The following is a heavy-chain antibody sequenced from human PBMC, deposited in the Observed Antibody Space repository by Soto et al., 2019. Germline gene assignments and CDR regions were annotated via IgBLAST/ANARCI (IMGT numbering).Heavy chain of an antibody. CDR3: AKLSSTSCYRSYFDY. CDR1: GFTFSSYA. J-gene: IGHJ4*02. V-gene: IGHV3-23*01. D-gene: IGHD2-2*01. Sequence: EVQLLESGGGLVQPGGSLRLSCAASGFTFSSYAMSWVRQAPGKGLEWVPAISGSGGSTYYADSVKGRFAISRDNSKNTLYLQMNSLRAEDTAVYYCAKLSSTSCYRSYFDYWGQGTLVTVSS. CDR2: ISGSGGST.